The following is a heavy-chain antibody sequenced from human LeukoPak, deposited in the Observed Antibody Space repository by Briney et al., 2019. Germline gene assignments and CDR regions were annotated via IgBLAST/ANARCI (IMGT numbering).Heavy chain of an antibody. CDR3: ARDGDGYNSSFDY. CDR1: GGSISSYY. J-gene: IGHJ4*02. CDR2: IYYSGST. Sequence: SETLSLTCTVSGGSISSYYWSWIRQPPGKGLEWIGYIYYSGSTNHNPSLKSRVTISVDTSKNQFSLKLSSVTAADTAVYYCARDGDGYNSSFDYWGQGTLVTVSS. V-gene: IGHV4-59*01. D-gene: IGHD5-24*01.